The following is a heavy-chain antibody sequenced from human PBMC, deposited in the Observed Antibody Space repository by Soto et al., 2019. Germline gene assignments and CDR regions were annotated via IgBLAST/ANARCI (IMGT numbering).Heavy chain of an antibody. CDR2: INHSGST. J-gene: IGHJ4*02. Sequence: TLSLTCAVYGGSFSGYYWSWIRQPPGKGLEWIGEINHSGSTNYNPSLKSRVTISVDTSKNQFSLKLSSVTAADTAVYYCAGTYDSSGYYPTRFDYWGQGTLVTVSS. CDR1: GGSFSGYY. D-gene: IGHD3-22*01. V-gene: IGHV4-34*01. CDR3: AGTYDSSGYYPTRFDY.